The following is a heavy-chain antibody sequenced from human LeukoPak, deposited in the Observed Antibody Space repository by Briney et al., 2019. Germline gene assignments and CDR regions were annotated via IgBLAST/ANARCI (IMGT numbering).Heavy chain of an antibody. V-gene: IGHV3-23*01. CDR1: GFAFSSQA. D-gene: IGHD6-19*01. CDR3: AKDARRSDGWYFFDH. J-gene: IGHJ4*02. Sequence: GGSLRLSCAASGFAFSSQAMGWVRQAPGKGLEWVSVISDSGDTTYYADSVKARFTISRDNPKNTLYLQMNSLRAEDTAIYYCAKDARRSDGWYFFDHWGQGALVTVSS. CDR2: ISDSGDTT.